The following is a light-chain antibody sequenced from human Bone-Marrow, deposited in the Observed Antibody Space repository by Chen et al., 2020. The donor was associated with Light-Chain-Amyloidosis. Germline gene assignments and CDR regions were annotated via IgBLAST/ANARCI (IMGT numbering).Light chain of an antibody. V-gene: IGLV2-23*02. CDR3: CSDAGSSKLV. Sequence: QSALTQPASVSGSPGQSTTISCTGTSSDVGSYNLVPWYQQHRGKAPQFMIYEVNKRPSGVSNGFAGEKSGNTASLIISGLQAEEEADYYCCSDAGSSKLVFGGGTKVTVL. J-gene: IGLJ3*02. CDR1: SSDVGSYNL. CDR2: EVN.